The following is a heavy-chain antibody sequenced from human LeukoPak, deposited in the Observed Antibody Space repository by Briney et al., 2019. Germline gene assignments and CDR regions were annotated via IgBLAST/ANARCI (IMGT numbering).Heavy chain of an antibody. J-gene: IGHJ5*02. Sequence: PSETLSLTCAVYGGSFSGYYWSWIRQPPGKGLEWIGEINHSGSTNYNPSLKSRVTISVDTSKNQFSLKLSSVTAADTAVYYCARGLSSPIDPWGQGTLVTVSS. V-gene: IGHV4-34*01. CDR3: ARGLSSPIDP. CDR2: INHSGST. CDR1: GGSFSGYY.